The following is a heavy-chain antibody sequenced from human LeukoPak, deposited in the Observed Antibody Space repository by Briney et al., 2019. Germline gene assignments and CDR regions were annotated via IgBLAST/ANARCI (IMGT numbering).Heavy chain of an antibody. CDR3: AREQGWSDSYYGMDV. CDR2: MKQDGSAR. Sequence: PGGSLRLSCVASGFTFSNYWMSWVRQAPGKGLEWLANMKQDGSARYYVDSMKGRFTIPRDNAKNSLYLQMNSLRAEDTAVYYCAREQGWSDSYYGMDVWGQGTTVTVSS. V-gene: IGHV3-7*01. J-gene: IGHJ6*02. CDR1: GFTFSNYW.